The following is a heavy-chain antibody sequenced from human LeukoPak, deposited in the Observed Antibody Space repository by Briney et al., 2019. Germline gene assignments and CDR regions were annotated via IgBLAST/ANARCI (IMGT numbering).Heavy chain of an antibody. V-gene: IGHV4-59*01. J-gene: IGHJ6*02. Sequence: SETLSLTCTVSGGSISSYYWSWIRQPPGKGLEWIGYIYYSGSTNYNPSLKSRVTISVDTSKNQFSLKLSSVTAADTAVYYCATSKDPYGFWSGYGYGGDYGMDVWGQGTTVTVSS. CDR2: IYYSGST. D-gene: IGHD3-3*01. CDR3: ATSKDPYGFWSGYGYGGDYGMDV. CDR1: GGSISSYY.